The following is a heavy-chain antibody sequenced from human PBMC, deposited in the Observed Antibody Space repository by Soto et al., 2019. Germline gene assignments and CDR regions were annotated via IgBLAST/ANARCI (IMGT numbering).Heavy chain of an antibody. CDR1: GFTFRNYW. D-gene: IGHD3-10*01. J-gene: IGHJ3*02. CDR3: ARDEYGTGSSDI. CDR2: IKQDGSEK. V-gene: IGHV3-7*01. Sequence: PGGSLRLSCAASGFTFRNYWMSWVRQAPGKGLEWVANIKQDGSEKNYVDSVKGRFTISRDNAKNSLYLEMNSLRVEDTAVYHCARDEYGTGSSDIWGQGTMVTVSS.